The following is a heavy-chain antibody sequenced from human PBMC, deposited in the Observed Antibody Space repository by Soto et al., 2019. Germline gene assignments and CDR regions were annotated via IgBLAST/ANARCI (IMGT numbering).Heavy chain of an antibody. CDR1: GYSFTSYW. J-gene: IGHJ6*02. CDR2: IDPSDSYT. CDR3: ARHVGQPLDGYYYYYYGMDV. Sequence: HGESLKISCKGSGYSFTSYWISWVRQMPGKGLEWMGRIDPSDSYTNYSPSFQGHVTISADKSISTAYLQWSSLKASDTAMYYCARHVGQPLDGYYYYYYGMDVWGQGTTVTVSS. D-gene: IGHD6-13*01. V-gene: IGHV5-10-1*01.